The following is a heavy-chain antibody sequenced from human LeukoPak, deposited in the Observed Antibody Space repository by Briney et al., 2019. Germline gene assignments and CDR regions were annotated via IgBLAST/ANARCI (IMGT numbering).Heavy chain of an antibody. CDR3: AKSLVVAATSFDY. Sequence: SGTLSLTCAVYGGSFSGYYWSWIRQPPGKGLEWIGEINHSGSTNYNPSLKSRVTISVDTSKIHFSLKLNSVTAADTAVYYCAKSLVVAATSFDYWGQGTLVTVSS. CDR2: INHSGST. J-gene: IGHJ4*02. V-gene: IGHV4-34*01. CDR1: GGSFSGYY. D-gene: IGHD2-15*01.